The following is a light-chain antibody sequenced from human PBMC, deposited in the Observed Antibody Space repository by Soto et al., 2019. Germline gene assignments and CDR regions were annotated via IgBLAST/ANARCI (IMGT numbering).Light chain of an antibody. J-gene: IGLJ1*01. Sequence: QSALTQPASVSGSPGQSITIFCSGTSSDVGAYKFVSWYRHHPGKAPQVMIYEVSNRPSGVSNRFSGSKSGNTASLTISGLQPEDEGDYYCSSFAGTYTWNVFGTGTKVTVL. CDR3: SSFAGTYTWNV. V-gene: IGLV2-14*01. CDR2: EVS. CDR1: SSDVGAYKF.